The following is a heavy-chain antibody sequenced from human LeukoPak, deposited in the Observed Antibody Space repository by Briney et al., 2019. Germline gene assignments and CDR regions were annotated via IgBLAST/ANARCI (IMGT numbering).Heavy chain of an antibody. CDR3: ARLGGSYHLDY. CDR2: IYPRDSDT. CDR1: GYSFSSYW. J-gene: IGHJ4*02. Sequence: GESLKISCEGSGYSFSSYWIGWVRQMPGKGLEWMGIIYPRDSDTRYSPSFQGQVTISADKSISTAYLPWSSLKASDTAMYYCARLGGSYHLDYWGQGTLVTVSS. D-gene: IGHD1-26*01. V-gene: IGHV5-51*01.